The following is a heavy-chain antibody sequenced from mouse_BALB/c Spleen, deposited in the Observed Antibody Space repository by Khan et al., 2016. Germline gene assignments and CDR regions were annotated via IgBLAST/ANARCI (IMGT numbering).Heavy chain of an antibody. V-gene: IGHV1-9*01. CDR1: GYTFNNYW. CDR2: ILPGSGNS. CDR3: ARAWYSMDY. J-gene: IGHJ4*01. Sequence: QVQLQQSGAELMKPGASVKISCKATGYTFNNYWIEWVKQRPGHGLEWIGDILPGSGNSHYNENLKGKATFTADTSSNTAYMQLSSLTSEDSAVYYCARAWYSMDYWGQGTSVTVSS.